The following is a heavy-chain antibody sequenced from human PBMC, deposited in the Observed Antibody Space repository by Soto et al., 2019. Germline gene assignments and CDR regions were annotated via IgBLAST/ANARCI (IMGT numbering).Heavy chain of an antibody. CDR3: ASIYDSSGYYYGNNWFDP. V-gene: IGHV4-59*06. J-gene: IGHJ5*02. CDR2: IYYTGTT. D-gene: IGHD3-22*01. Sequence: PSETLSLTCTVSGSPISSYYWSWFRQSPGQGLEWVGYIYYTGTTYYSPSLKSRVTISVDTSKNQFSLELSSVTAADTAVYYCASIYDSSGYYYGNNWFDPWGQGTLVTVSS. CDR1: GSPISSYY.